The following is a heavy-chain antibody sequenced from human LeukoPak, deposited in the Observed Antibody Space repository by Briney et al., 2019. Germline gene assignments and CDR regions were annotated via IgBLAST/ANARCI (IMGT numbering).Heavy chain of an antibody. Sequence: GSSVKASCKASGYTFTSYGISWVRQAPGQGLEWMGWISAYNGNTNYAQKLQGRVTMTTDTSTSTAYMELRSLRSDDTAVYYCARDKGSSTSPPDWFDPWGQGTLVTVSS. J-gene: IGHJ5*02. CDR1: GYTFTSYG. CDR2: ISAYNGNT. CDR3: ARDKGSSTSPPDWFDP. V-gene: IGHV1-18*01. D-gene: IGHD2-2*01.